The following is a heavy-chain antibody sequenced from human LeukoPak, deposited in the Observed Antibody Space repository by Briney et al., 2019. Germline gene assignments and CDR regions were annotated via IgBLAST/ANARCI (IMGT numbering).Heavy chain of an antibody. V-gene: IGHV3-21*04. CDR3: ARGGSTDPLDY. CDR2: ISSSSSYI. Sequence: GGSLRLSCAASGFTFSSYTMNWVRQAPGKGLEWVSSISSSSSYIYYADSVKGRFTISRDNAKNSLYLQMNSLRAEDTALYHCARGGSTDPLDYWGQGTLVTVSS. J-gene: IGHJ4*02. CDR1: GFTFSSYT.